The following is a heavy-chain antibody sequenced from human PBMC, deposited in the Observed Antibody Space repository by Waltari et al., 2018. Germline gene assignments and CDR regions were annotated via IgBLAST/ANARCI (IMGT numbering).Heavy chain of an antibody. V-gene: IGHV1-69*08. CDR1: GGTFSSYA. J-gene: IGHJ6*02. CDR3: ARDQLSGMNYYYYGMDV. D-gene: IGHD1-26*01. CDR2: INPIFGTA. Sequence: QVQLVQSGAEVKKPGSSVKVSCKASGGTFSSYAISWVRQAPGQGLEWMGRINPIFGTANYAQKFQGRVTITADKSTSTAYMELSSLRSEDTAVYYCARDQLSGMNYYYYGMDVWGQGTTVTVSS.